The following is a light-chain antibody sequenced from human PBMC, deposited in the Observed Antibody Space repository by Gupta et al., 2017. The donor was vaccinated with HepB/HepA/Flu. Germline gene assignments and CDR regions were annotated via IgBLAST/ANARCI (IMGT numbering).Light chain of an antibody. CDR2: KAS. J-gene: IGKJ1*01. CDR1: QSISNW. V-gene: IGKV1-5*03. CDR3: QQYKSSAWT. Sequence: QMTQPPSTLSASVGDRLTITCRASQSISNWLAWYQQIPGKAPKLLIYKASSLESGVPSRFSGSESGTEFTLTISSLQPDDFATYYCQQYKSSAWTFGQGTKVDIK.